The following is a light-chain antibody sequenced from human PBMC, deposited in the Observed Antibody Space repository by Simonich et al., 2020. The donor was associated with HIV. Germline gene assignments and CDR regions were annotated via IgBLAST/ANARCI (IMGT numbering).Light chain of an antibody. V-gene: IGKV3-20*01. J-gene: IGKJ1*01. CDR1: QSVSSSY. Sequence: EIVLTQSPGTLSLSPGERATLSCRASQSVSSSYLAWYPKKPGQAPRLLIYGAASRATGIPDRFSGSGSGTDFTLTISRLEPEDFAVYYCQQYGSSRTFGQGTKVEIK. CDR2: GAA. CDR3: QQYGSSRT.